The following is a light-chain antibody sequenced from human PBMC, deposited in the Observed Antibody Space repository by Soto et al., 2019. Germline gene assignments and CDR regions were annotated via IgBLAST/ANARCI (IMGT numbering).Light chain of an antibody. V-gene: IGKV3-15*01. CDR1: QSVGSN. CDR3: QQYNNWPRT. Sequence: EIVMTQSPATLSVSPGERATLSCRASQSVGSNLAWYQQKPGQAPRLLSYTASTRATGVPVRFSGSGSGTDFTLAISSLQSEDFAVYYCQQYNNWPRTFGQGTKVDIK. J-gene: IGKJ1*01. CDR2: TAS.